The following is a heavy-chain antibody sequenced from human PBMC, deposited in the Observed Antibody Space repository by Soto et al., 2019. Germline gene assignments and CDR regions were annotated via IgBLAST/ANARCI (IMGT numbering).Heavy chain of an antibody. D-gene: IGHD3-22*01. Sequence: PGGSLRLSCAASGFTFSRYWMSWVRQAPGKGLEWVANIKPDGSEKWYVDSVKGRFTISRDNVKSSLYLQMDSLRAEDTAVYYCARGDYYDSSGPFSDAFDIWGQGTMVTVSS. V-gene: IGHV3-7*04. CDR3: ARGDYYDSSGPFSDAFDI. CDR2: IKPDGSEK. J-gene: IGHJ3*02. CDR1: GFTFSRYW.